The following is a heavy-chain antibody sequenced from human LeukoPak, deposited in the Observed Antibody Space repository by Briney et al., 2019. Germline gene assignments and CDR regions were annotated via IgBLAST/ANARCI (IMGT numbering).Heavy chain of an antibody. V-gene: IGHV3-33*01. CDR3: GVGGRRGGFVSAGFDY. CDR2: IWYDGSNK. J-gene: IGHJ4*02. Sequence: GRSLRLSGAASGFTFSSYGMHWVRQAPGKGLEWVAVIWYDGSNKYYADSVKGRFTISRDNSKNTLYLQMHSLRAEDTAVYYWGVGGRRGGFVSAGFDYWGQGTLVTVSS. CDR1: GFTFSSYG. D-gene: IGHD2-15*01.